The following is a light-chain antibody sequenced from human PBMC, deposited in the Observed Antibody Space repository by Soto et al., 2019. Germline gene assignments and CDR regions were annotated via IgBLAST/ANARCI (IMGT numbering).Light chain of an antibody. V-gene: IGKV3-20*01. CDR3: QQYGSSGT. Sequence: EIVLTQSPGTLYLSPGERATLSCRASQSVSNNYLAWYQQKPGQAPRLLIYGASNRATGIPDRFSGSGSGTDFTLTISRLEREDFVVYDCQQYGSSGTFGQGTKVEIK. J-gene: IGKJ1*01. CDR1: QSVSNNY. CDR2: GAS.